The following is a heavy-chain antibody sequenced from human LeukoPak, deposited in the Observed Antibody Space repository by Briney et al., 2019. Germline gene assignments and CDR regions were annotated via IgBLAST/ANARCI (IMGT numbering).Heavy chain of an antibody. V-gene: IGHV1-24*01. CDR1: GYTLTELS. D-gene: IGHD7-27*01. J-gene: IGHJ4*02. CDR3: ATNWEDGGSFDY. Sequence: ASVKVPCKVSGYTLTELSMHWVRQAPGKGLEWMGGFDPEDGETIYAQKFQGRVTMTEDTSTDTAYMELSSLRPEDTAVYYCATNWEDGGSFDYWGQGTLVTVSS. CDR2: FDPEDGET.